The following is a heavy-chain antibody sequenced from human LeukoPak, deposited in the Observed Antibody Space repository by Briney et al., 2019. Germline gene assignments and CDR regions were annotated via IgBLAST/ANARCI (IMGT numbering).Heavy chain of an antibody. V-gene: IGHV7-4-1*02. Sequence: ASVKVSCKASGYIFTSYYVHWVRQAPGQGLEWMGWINTNTGNPTYAQGFTGRFVFSLDTSVSTAYLQISSLKAGDTAVYYCARDWVGWFGELSGIDYWGQGTLVTVSS. CDR1: GYIFTSYY. D-gene: IGHD3-10*01. CDR2: INTNTGNP. CDR3: ARDWVGWFGELSGIDY. J-gene: IGHJ4*02.